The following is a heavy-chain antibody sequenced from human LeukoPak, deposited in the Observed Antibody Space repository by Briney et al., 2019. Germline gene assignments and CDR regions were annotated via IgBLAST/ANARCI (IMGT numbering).Heavy chain of an antibody. Sequence: SETLSLTCTVSGGSISSYYWSWIRQPPGKGLEWIGYIYYSGSTYYNPSLKSRVTISVDTSKNQFSLKLSSVTAADTAVYYCARDSPESYYYGSGSLTRRYYFDYWGQGTLVTVSS. J-gene: IGHJ4*02. CDR2: IYYSGST. D-gene: IGHD3-10*01. V-gene: IGHV4-59*06. CDR1: GGSISSYY. CDR3: ARDSPESYYYGSGSLTRRYYFDY.